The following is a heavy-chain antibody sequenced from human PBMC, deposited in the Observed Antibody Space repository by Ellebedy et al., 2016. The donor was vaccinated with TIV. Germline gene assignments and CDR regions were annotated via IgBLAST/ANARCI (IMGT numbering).Heavy chain of an antibody. CDR2: ITGRGDST. Sequence: GESLKISCAASGFTFSSFAMSWVRQAPGKGLEWVSLITGRGDSTYYADSVKGRFTISRDNSKNTLYLQMNSLRAEDTAVYYCARSIVGALSSDYWGQGTLVTVSS. CDR1: GFTFSSFA. CDR3: ARSIVGALSSDY. J-gene: IGHJ4*02. V-gene: IGHV3-23*01. D-gene: IGHD1-26*01.